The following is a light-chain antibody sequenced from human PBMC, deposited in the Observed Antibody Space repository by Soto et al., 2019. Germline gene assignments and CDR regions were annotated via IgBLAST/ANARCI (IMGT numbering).Light chain of an antibody. CDR3: QQYGSSRT. CDR2: GAS. CDR1: QSVSSSY. V-gene: IGKV3-20*01. Sequence: EIVLTQSPGTLSLSPGERATLSCRASQSVSSSYLAWYQQKPGQAPRLLIYGASSRATGIPDRFSGSGSGTVFTLTISRLEPEDFVLYYCQQYGSSRTFGQGTKVEIK. J-gene: IGKJ1*01.